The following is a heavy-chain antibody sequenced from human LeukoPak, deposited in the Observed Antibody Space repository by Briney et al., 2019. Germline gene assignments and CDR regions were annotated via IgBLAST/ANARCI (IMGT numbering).Heavy chain of an antibody. CDR1: GFTFSSYW. D-gene: IGHD6-13*01. Sequence: GGSLRLSCAASGFTFSSYWMNWARQAPGKGLEWVASINHNGNVNYYVDSVKGRFTISRDNAKNSLYLQMSNLRAEDTAVYYCARGGLVPSYYYYYGMDVWGQGTTVTVSS. CDR3: ARGGLVPSYYYYYGMDV. CDR2: INHNGNVN. J-gene: IGHJ6*02. V-gene: IGHV3-7*01.